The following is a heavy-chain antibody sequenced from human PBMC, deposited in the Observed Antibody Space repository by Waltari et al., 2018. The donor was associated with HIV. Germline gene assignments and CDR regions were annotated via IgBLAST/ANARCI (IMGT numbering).Heavy chain of an antibody. V-gene: IGHV1-3*01. D-gene: IGHD3-9*01. CDR1: GYTFTSYA. CDR3: ARDRYYDILTGYYPHYYMDV. Sequence: QVQLVQSGAEVKKPGASVKVSCKASGYTFTSYAMHWVRQAPGQRLEWMGWINAGNGNTKYSQKFQGRVNITRDTSASTAYMELSSLRSEDTAVYYCARDRYYDILTGYYPHYYMDVWGKGTTVTVSS. CDR2: INAGNGNT. J-gene: IGHJ6*03.